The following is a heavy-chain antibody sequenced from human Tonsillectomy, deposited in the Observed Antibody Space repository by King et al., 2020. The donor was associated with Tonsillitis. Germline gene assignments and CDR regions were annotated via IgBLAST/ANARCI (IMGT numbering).Heavy chain of an antibody. CDR2: INLNGGST. Sequence: VQLVESGGGVVRPGGSLRLSCAASGFTFDDYGMSWVSHAPGKGLEWVSGINLNGGSTGYADSVKGRFTISRDNAKNYLYLQMNSLRDEDTALYHCAKAFSSGSSLFDYWGQGTLVTVSS. CDR3: AKAFSSGSSLFDY. CDR1: GFTFDDYG. V-gene: IGHV3-20*01. D-gene: IGHD3-10*01. J-gene: IGHJ4*02.